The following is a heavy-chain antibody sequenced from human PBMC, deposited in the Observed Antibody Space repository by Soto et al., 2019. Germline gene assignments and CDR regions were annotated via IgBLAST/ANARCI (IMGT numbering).Heavy chain of an antibody. CDR1: GGSISSYY. CDR3: ARVNSSGWYRRWFDP. V-gene: IGHV4-59*01. CDR2: IYYSGST. Sequence: QVQLQESGPGLVKPSETLSLTCTVSGGSISSYYWSWIRQPPGKGLEWIGYIYYSGSTNYNPSLKSRVTISVDTSKNQFSLKLSSVTAADTAVYYCARVNSSGWYRRWFDPWGQGTLVTVSS. J-gene: IGHJ5*02. D-gene: IGHD6-19*01.